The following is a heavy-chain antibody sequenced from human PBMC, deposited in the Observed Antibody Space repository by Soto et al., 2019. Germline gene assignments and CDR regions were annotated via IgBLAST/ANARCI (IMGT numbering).Heavy chain of an antibody. D-gene: IGHD3-16*01. CDR1: GFTFSSYW. V-gene: IGHV3-74*01. CDR2: INSDGSST. Sequence: VGSLRLSCAASGFTFSSYWMHWVRQAPGKGLVWVSRINSDGSSTSYADSVKGRFTISRDNAKNTLYLQMNSLRAEDTAVHYCAVFMILDAFDIWGQGTMVTVSS. CDR3: AVFMILDAFDI. J-gene: IGHJ3*02.